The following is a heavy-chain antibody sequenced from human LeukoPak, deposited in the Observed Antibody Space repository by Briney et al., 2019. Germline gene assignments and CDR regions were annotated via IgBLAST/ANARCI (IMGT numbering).Heavy chain of an antibody. D-gene: IGHD1-1*01. J-gene: IGHJ4*02. CDR2: INHSGST. CDR3: ARGYNQRDY. CDR1: GGSFRGYY. Sequence: SETLSLTCAVYGGSFRGYYWSWIRQPPGKGLEWIGEINHSGSTNYNPSLKSRVTISVDTSKNQFSLKLSSVTAADTAVYYWARGYNQRDYWGQGTLVTVSS. V-gene: IGHV4-34*01.